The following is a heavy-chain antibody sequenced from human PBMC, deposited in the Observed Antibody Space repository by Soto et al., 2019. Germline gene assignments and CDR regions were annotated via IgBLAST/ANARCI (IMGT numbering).Heavy chain of an antibody. CDR3: ATMGGYYDSSGYWLNYYYYGMDV. V-gene: IGHV4-31*03. CDR2: IYYSGTT. CDR1: GGSISSGGYY. D-gene: IGHD3-22*01. J-gene: IGHJ6*02. Sequence: SETLSLTCTVSGGSISSGGYYWYWIRQHPGKGLEWIGYIYYSGTTYYNPSLKSRVTISVDTSKNQFSLKLSSVTAADTAVYYCATMGGYYDSSGYWLNYYYYGMDVWGQGTTVTVSS.